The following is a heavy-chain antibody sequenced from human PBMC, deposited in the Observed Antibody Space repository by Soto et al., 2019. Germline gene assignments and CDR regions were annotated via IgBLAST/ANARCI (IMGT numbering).Heavy chain of an antibody. CDR1: GGSISGYY. CDR2: IHYSGST. CDR3: ERDRVRTRDCCYGMNV. Sequence: QVQLQESGPGLLKPSETLSRTCTVSGGSISGYYCSWIRQPPGKGLEWIGFIHYSGSTNYHPALKSRNTLSADTSQKQIYMNLRFVTTADTAVDYCERDRVRTRDCCYGMNVWGEWTTVIVSS. D-gene: IGHD3-10*01. V-gene: IGHV4-59*01. J-gene: IGHJ6*04.